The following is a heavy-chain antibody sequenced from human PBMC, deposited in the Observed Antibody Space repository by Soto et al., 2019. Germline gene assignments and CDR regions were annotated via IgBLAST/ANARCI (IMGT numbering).Heavy chain of an antibody. CDR3: ARAPKGWSGQGWFDP. J-gene: IGHJ5*02. CDR2: IKQDGSEK. Sequence: GGSLRLSCAASGFTFSSYWMSWVRQAPGKGLEWVANIKQDGSEKYYVDSVKGRFTISRDNAKNSLYLQMNRLRAEDTAVYYCARAPKGWSGQGWFDPWGQGTLVTVSS. D-gene: IGHD3-3*01. CDR1: GFTFSSYW. V-gene: IGHV3-7*01.